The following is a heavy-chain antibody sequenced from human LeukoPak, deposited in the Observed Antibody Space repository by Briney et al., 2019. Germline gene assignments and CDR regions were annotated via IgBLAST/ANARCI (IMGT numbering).Heavy chain of an antibody. D-gene: IGHD3-10*01. CDR2: IYYSGST. CDR3: ARDWRYGSGSYYTSD. Sequence: SETLSLTCTVSGGSVSSGSYYWSWIRQPPGRGLEWIGYIYYSGSTNYNPSLKSRVTISVDTSKNQFSLKLSSVTAADTAVYYCARDWRYGSGSYYTSDWGQGTLVTVSS. J-gene: IGHJ4*02. V-gene: IGHV4-61*01. CDR1: GGSVSSGSYY.